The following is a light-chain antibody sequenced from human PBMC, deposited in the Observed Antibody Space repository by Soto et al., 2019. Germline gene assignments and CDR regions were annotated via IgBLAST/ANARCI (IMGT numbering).Light chain of an antibody. CDR2: AAS. J-gene: IGKJ1*01. CDR1: QSISTF. Sequence: DIQMTQSPSSLSASVGDRVSVTCRASQSISTFLNWYQQRPGEAPKLLIYAASSLQSGVPSRFSGSGSGADFTLTIGSLQPEDFATYYCQQSYTTPRTFGQGTKVEVK. V-gene: IGKV1-39*01. CDR3: QQSYTTPRT.